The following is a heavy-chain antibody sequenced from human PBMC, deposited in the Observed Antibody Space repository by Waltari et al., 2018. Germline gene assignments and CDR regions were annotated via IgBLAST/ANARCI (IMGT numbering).Heavy chain of an antibody. CDR1: GYTLTSYR. J-gene: IGHJ4*02. CDR2: ISAYSGNT. Sequence: QVQLVQSGAEVKKPGASVKVSCKASGYTLTSYRISWVRQVPGQGLEWMGWISAYSGNTNYAQKLQGRVTMTTDTSTRTAYMELRSLRSDDTAVYYCARDCGGDCSFDYWGQGTLVTVSS. D-gene: IGHD2-21*02. V-gene: IGHV1-18*01. CDR3: ARDCGGDCSFDY.